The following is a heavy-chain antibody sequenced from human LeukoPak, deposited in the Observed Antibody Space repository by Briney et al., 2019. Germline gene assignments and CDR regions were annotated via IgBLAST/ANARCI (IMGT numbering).Heavy chain of an antibody. CDR1: GGTFSTYA. CDR2: IIPIFRTT. Sequence: ASVKVSCKASGGTFSTYAISWVRQAPGQGLEWMGGIIPIFRTTNYAQKFQGRVTITADESTSTAYMELSSLRSEDTAVYYCARSQDELHYYDSSGYFAYWGQGTLVTVSS. J-gene: IGHJ4*02. D-gene: IGHD3-22*01. V-gene: IGHV1-69*13. CDR3: ARSQDELHYYDSSGYFAY.